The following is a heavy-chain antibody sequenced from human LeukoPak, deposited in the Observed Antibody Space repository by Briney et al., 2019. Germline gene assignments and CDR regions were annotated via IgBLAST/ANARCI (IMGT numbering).Heavy chain of an antibody. V-gene: IGHV1-2*02. CDR3: ARYYIEGRCFDY. Sequence: ASVKVSCKASGYTFTGYYIHWVRQAPGQGLEWMGWINPNSGGTNDAQKFQGRGTMTRDTSIRPAYMELSRLRSDDTAMYYCARYYIEGRCFDYWGQGTLVTVSS. CDR2: INPNSGGT. J-gene: IGHJ4*02. D-gene: IGHD3-10*01. CDR1: GYTFTGYY.